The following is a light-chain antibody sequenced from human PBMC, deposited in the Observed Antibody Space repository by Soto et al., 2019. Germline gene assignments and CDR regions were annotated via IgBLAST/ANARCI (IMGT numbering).Light chain of an antibody. J-gene: IGLJ1*01. Sequence: QSALTQPASVSGSPGQSITISCTGTSSDVGGYNYVSWYQQHPGKAPKFMIYDVSNRPSGVSNRFSGSKSDNTASLTISGLQAEYEADYYCSSYTTSNTRQIVFGTGTKLTVL. CDR2: DVS. V-gene: IGLV2-14*01. CDR3: SSYTTSNTRQIV. CDR1: SSDVGGYNY.